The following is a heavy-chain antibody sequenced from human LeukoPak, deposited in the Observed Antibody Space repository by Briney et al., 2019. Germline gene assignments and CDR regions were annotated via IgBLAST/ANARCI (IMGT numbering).Heavy chain of an antibody. CDR3: ARDPTIYGDPSGPDAFDI. CDR2: IYNTGRT. CDR1: GGSINSYY. J-gene: IGHJ3*02. D-gene: IGHD4-17*01. Sequence: PSETLSLTCTVSGGSINSYYWSWIRQPPGKGLEWIGYIYNTGRTNYSPSLKSRVTISIDTSKNQFSLKRRSATAADTAVYYCARDPTIYGDPSGPDAFDIWGQGTMVTVSS. V-gene: IGHV4-59*01.